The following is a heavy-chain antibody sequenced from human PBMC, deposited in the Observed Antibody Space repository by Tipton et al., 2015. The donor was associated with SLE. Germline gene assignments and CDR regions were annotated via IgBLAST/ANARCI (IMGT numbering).Heavy chain of an antibody. Sequence: TLSLTCTVSGGSISSGSYYWGWIRQPPGKGLEWIGSIYYSGSTYYNPSLKSRVIISVDTSKNQFSLKLSSVTAADTAVYYCARDLSIAARPGGYYFDYWGQGTLVTVSS. CDR3: ARDLSIAARPGGYYFDY. D-gene: IGHD6-6*01. CDR2: IYYSGST. V-gene: IGHV4-39*07. J-gene: IGHJ4*02. CDR1: GGSISSGSYY.